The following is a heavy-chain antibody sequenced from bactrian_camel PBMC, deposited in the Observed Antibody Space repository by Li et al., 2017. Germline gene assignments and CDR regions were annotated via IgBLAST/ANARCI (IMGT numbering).Heavy chain of an antibody. J-gene: IGHJ4*01. CDR2: IRTIGSL. Sequence: HVQLVESGGGSVQTGGSLRLTCVASGAAYNKNAITWFRQAPGKEREGVAGIRTIGSLYYADSVKGRFIVTQDDARETVWLQMNSLKPEDTATYYCAAGRVRGGYCYRLLLADAYGRWGPGTQVTVS. D-gene: IGHD2*01. CDR3: AAGRVRGGYCYRLLLADAYGR. CDR1: GAAYNKNA. V-gene: IGHV3S53*01.